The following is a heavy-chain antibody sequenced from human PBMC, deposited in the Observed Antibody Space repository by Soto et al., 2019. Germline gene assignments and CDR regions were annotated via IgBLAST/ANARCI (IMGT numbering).Heavy chain of an antibody. Sequence: ASVKVSCKSFGYTVTSYYMHCVRQAPGQGLEWMGIINPSGGSTTYAQKFQGRLTMTRDTSTSTVYMELSSLRSEDTAMYYCARTPGYTDRNYFDYWGQGTLVTVSS. D-gene: IGHD2-2*02. J-gene: IGHJ4*02. CDR2: INPSGGST. CDR3: ARTPGYTDRNYFDY. V-gene: IGHV1-46*01. CDR1: GYTVTSYY.